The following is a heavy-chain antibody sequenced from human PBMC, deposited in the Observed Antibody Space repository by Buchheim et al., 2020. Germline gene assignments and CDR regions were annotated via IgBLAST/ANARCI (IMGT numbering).Heavy chain of an antibody. V-gene: IGHV3-7*01. Sequence: EVQLVESGGGLVQPGGSLRLSCAASGFTFSSYWMSWVRQAPGKGLKWVANIKQDGSEKYYVDSVKGRFTISRDNAKNSLYLQMNSLRAEDTAVYYSARDQNYDFWSGSRSKGYLDYWGQGTL. CDR3: ARDQNYDFWSGSRSKGYLDY. D-gene: IGHD3-3*01. CDR2: IKQDGSEK. J-gene: IGHJ4*02. CDR1: GFTFSSYW.